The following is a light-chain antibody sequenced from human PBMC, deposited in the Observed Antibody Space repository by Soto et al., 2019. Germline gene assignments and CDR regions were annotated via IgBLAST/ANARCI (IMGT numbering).Light chain of an antibody. Sequence: DIVMTQSPDSLAVSLGERATINCKSSQSVLFSSNNKNQLAWYQQKPGQPPKLLIYWTSTRESGVPHRFSGSGSGTDLTLTISSLQAEDVAVYYCQQYYSAPYTFGQGTKVDIK. J-gene: IGKJ2*01. CDR3: QQYYSAPYT. V-gene: IGKV4-1*01. CDR1: QSVLFSSNNKNQ. CDR2: WTS.